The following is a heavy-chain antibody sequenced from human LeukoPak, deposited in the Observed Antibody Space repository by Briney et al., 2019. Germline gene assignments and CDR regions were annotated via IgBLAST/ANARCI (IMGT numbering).Heavy chain of an antibody. CDR2: IYSGGST. D-gene: IGHD5-12*01. CDR3: ARGLSGYYYGLLGY. J-gene: IGHJ4*02. V-gene: IGHV3-53*01. Sequence: GGSLRLSCAASGFTVSNNYMSWVRQAPGKGLEWVSVIYSGGSTYYSDSVKGRFTISRDNNKNTLYLQMNSLRAEDTAVYYCARGLSGYYYGLLGYWGQGTLVTVSS. CDR1: GFTVSNNY.